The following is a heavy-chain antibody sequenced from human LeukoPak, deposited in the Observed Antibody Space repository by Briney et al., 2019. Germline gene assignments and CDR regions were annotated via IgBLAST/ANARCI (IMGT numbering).Heavy chain of an antibody. CDR1: GFTFSNYS. V-gene: IGHV3-48*01. J-gene: IGHJ6*03. CDR3: ARGGYSYGYRDDYCYYMDV. D-gene: IGHD5-18*01. CDR2: ISSSSSTI. Sequence: GGSLRLSCAASGFTFSNYSMNWVRQAPGKGLEWVSYISSSSSTIYYADSVKGRFTISRDNAKNSLYLQMNSLRAEDTAVYYCARGGYSYGYRDDYCYYMDVWGKGTTVTVSS.